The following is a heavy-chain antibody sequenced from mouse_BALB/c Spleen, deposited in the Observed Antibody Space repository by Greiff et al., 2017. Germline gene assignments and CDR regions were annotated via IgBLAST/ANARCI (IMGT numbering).Heavy chain of an antibody. V-gene: IGHV1-9*01. CDR2: ILPGSGST. CDR3: ARWAYYGAMDY. D-gene: IGHD2-10*01. CDR1: GYTFSSYW. J-gene: IGHJ4*01. Sequence: VQLQQSGAELMKPGASVKISCKATGYTFSSYWIEWVKQRPGHGLEWIGEILPGSGSTNYNEKFKGKATFTADTSSNTAYMQLSSLTSEDSAVYYCARWAYYGAMDYWGQGTSVTVSS.